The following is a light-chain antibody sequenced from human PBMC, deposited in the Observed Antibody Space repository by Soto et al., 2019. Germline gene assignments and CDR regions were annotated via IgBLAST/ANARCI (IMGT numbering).Light chain of an antibody. J-gene: IGKJ1*01. V-gene: IGKV3-20*01. CDR1: QSVSNNY. CDR3: QQYGSSGT. CDR2: GAS. Sequence: EIVLTQSPGPLSLSPGERATLSFRASQSVSNNYLAWYQQKPGQAPGLLIYGASNRATGIPDRCSGSGSRTVFTLTISRLEPEYFAVYYCQQYGSSGTFGQGTKVDIK.